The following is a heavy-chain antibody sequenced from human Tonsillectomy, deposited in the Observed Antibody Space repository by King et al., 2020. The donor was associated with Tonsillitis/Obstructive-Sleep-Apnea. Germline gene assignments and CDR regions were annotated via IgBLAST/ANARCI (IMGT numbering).Heavy chain of an antibody. Sequence: QLVQSGAEVKKPGASVKVSCKASGYTFTDYAVYWVRQAPGQRLEWMEWINPGTGNTKYSEKLQGRVTFTRDTSASIAYLTLNSLRSEDTAVYYCARDRSGPDYWGQGSLVTVSS. V-gene: IGHV1-3*01. D-gene: IGHD1-1*01. CDR3: ARDRSGPDY. CDR1: GYTFTDYA. CDR2: INPGTGNT. J-gene: IGHJ4*02.